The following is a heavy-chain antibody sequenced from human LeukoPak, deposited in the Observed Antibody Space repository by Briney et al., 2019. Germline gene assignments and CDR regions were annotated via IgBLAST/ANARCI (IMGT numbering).Heavy chain of an antibody. D-gene: IGHD3-9*01. Sequence: SETLSLTCTVSGGSISSSSYYWGWIRQPPGKGLEWIGSIYYSGSTYYNPSLKSRVTISVDTSKNQFSLKLSSVTAADTAVYYCARRLRYFDWLSHFDYWGQGTLVTVSS. CDR2: IYYSGST. CDR1: GGSISSSSYY. V-gene: IGHV4-39*01. CDR3: ARRLRYFDWLSHFDY. J-gene: IGHJ4*02.